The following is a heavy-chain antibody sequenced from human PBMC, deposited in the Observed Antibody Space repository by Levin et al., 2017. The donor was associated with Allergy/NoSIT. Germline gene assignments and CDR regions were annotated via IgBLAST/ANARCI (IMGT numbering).Heavy chain of an antibody. CDR1: GFTFSSYD. CDR3: AKDFVVRGVTELYY. CDR2: ISYDGTNK. V-gene: IGHV3-30*18. Sequence: GESLKISCAASGFTFSSYDMHWVRQAPGKGLEWVAVISYDGTNKYYADSVKGRFTISRDNSKNTLYLQMNSLRPEDTAVYYCAKDFVVRGVTELYYWGQGTLVTVSS. D-gene: IGHD3-10*01. J-gene: IGHJ4*02.